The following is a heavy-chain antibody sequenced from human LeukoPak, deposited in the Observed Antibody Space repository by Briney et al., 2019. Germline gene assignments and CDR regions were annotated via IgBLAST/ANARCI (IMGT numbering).Heavy chain of an antibody. CDR3: ARDKMSGGYCSSTSCYNAFDI. V-gene: IGHV1-18*01. CDR1: GYTFTSYG. CDR2: ISAYNGNT. D-gene: IGHD2-2*02. Sequence: ASVTVSGKASGYTFTSYGISWVRQAPGQGLEWMGWISAYNGNTNYSQKLQGRVTMTTDTSTSTAYVELRNMKSDDTAVYYCARDKMSGGYCSSTSCYNAFDIWGQGTMVTVSS. J-gene: IGHJ3*02.